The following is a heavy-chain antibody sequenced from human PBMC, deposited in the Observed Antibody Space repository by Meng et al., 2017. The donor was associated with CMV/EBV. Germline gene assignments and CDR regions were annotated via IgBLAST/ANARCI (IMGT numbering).Heavy chain of an antibody. D-gene: IGHD6-13*01. J-gene: IGHJ4*02. V-gene: IGHV6-1*01. CDR2: TYYRSKWYN. Sequence: LRLSCAISGDSVSSNSVAWNWIRQSPSRGLEWLGRTYYRSKWYNDYAVSVKSRITINPDTSKNQFYLQLNSVTAEDTAVYYCARAGGYSSSWYFDYWGQGTLVTVSS. CDR1: GDSVSSNSVA. CDR3: ARAGGYSSSWYFDY.